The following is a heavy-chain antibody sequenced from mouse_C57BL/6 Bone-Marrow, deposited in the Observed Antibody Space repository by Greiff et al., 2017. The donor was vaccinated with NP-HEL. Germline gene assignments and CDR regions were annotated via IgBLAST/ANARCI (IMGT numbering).Heavy chain of an antibody. J-gene: IGHJ3*01. Sequence: EVMLVESGGGLVKPGGSLKLSCAASGFTFSSYAMSWVRQTPETRLEWVATISDGGSYTYYPDNVKGRFTISRDNAKNNLDLQMSHLKSEDTAMYYCASVLLRSAWFAYWGQGTLVTVSA. V-gene: IGHV5-4*03. D-gene: IGHD1-1*01. CDR1: GFTFSSYA. CDR3: ASVLLRSAWFAY. CDR2: ISDGGSYT.